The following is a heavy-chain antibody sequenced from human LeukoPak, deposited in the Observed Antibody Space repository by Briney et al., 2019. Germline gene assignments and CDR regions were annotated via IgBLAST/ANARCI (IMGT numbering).Heavy chain of an antibody. D-gene: IGHD3-10*01. CDR2: IDTASGTT. J-gene: IGHJ4*02. Sequence: ASVKVSCKASGYIFADYWVLWVGRAPGRGLECRGWIDTASGTTHEPQKFKGRITVTRDTSASTVYMGRTGLTTDDTAVYYCARVGAPGELRPYHYYYWGQGTLVTVSS. CDR3: ARVGAPGELRPYHYYY. CDR1: GYIFADYW. V-gene: IGHV1-2*02.